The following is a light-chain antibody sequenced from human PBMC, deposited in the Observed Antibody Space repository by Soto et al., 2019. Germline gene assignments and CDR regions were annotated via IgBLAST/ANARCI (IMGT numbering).Light chain of an antibody. Sequence: DIVMTQSPDSLAVSLGERATINCKSSQGVLYSSNNKNYLAWYQHKPGQPPKLLIYWASTRESGVPDRFSGSGSGTDFTLTISSLQAEDVAVYYCQQYYSTPYTFGQGTKLEIK. CDR3: QQYYSTPYT. J-gene: IGKJ2*01. CDR1: QGVLYSSNNKNY. V-gene: IGKV4-1*01. CDR2: WAS.